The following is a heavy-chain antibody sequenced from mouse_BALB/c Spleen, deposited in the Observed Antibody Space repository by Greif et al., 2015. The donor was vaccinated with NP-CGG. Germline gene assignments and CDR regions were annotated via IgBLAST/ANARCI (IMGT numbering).Heavy chain of an antibody. CDR1: GFNIKDYY. Sequence: VQLRESGAELVRPGALVKLSCKASGFNIKDYYMHWVKQRPEQGLEWIGWIDPENGNTIYDPKFQGKASITADTSSNTAYLQPSSLTSEDTAVYYCASFHYYGSSYVAYWGQGTLVTVSA. V-gene: IGHV14-1*02. D-gene: IGHD1-1*01. J-gene: IGHJ3*01. CDR2: IDPENGNT. CDR3: ASFHYYGSSYVAY.